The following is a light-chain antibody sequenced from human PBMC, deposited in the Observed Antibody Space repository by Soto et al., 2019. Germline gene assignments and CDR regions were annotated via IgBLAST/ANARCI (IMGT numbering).Light chain of an antibody. Sequence: DIQMTQSPSTLSASVGDRVTITCRASQNINTWVAWYQQKPGKAPKLLIYDASNLESGVPSTFSGSGSGTEFTLTISSLQPDDFATYYCQQYYTYWHMFGQGTKVDI. CDR3: QQYYTYWHM. CDR2: DAS. J-gene: IGKJ1*01. CDR1: QNINTW. V-gene: IGKV1-5*01.